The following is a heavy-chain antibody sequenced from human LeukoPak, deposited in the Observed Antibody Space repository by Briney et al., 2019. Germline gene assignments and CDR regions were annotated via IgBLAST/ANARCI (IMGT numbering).Heavy chain of an antibody. CDR1: GFTFSSYA. V-gene: IGHV3-21*01. J-gene: IGHJ4*02. Sequence: GGSLRLSCAASGFTFSSYAMSWVRQAPGQGLEWVSSISIGSSYIYYADSVKGRFTISRDNAKNSLYLQMNSPRAEDTAVYFCAREGYCSSVSCFSADYWGQGMLVTVSS. D-gene: IGHD2-2*01. CDR3: AREGYCSSVSCFSADY. CDR2: ISIGSSYI.